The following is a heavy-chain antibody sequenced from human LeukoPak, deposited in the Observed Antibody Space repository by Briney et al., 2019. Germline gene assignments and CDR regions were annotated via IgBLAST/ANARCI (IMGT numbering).Heavy chain of an antibody. Sequence: GGSLRLSCAASGFTFSSYWMHWVRQAPGKGLVWVTRINSDGSSISYVDSVKGRFTISRDKAKNTLYLQMNSLRAEDTAVYCCAVGAAGLDYWGQGTLVTVSS. CDR2: INSDGSSI. V-gene: IGHV3-74*01. CDR1: GFTFSSYW. J-gene: IGHJ4*02. D-gene: IGHD6-13*01. CDR3: AVGAAGLDY.